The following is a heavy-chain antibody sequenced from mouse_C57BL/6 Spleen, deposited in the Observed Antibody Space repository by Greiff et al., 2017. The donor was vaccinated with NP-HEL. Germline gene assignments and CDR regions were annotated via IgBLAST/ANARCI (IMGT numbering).Heavy chain of an antibody. CDR1: GYAFSSSW. Sequence: VKLQQSGPELVKPGASVKISCKASGYAFSSSWMNWVKQRPGKGLEWIGRIYPGDGDTNYNGKFKGKATLTADKSSSTAYMQLSSLTSEDSAVYFCAREDYGSSYGYFDVWGTGTTVTVSS. CDR3: AREDYGSSYGYFDV. CDR2: IYPGDGDT. D-gene: IGHD1-1*01. V-gene: IGHV1-82*01. J-gene: IGHJ1*03.